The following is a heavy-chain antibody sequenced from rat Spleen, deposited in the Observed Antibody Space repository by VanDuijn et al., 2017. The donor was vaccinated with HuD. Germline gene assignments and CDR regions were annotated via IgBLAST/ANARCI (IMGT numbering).Heavy chain of an antibody. CDR1: GFSLTGNN. J-gene: IGHJ4*01. CDR2: IWTGGNT. CDR3: ARDRFYSTYGIMDA. D-gene: IGHD1-2*01. V-gene: IGHV2-30*01. Sequence: QVQLKESGPGLVQPSQTLSLTCTVSGFSLTGNNVHWVRQPPGKGLEWMGIIWTGGNTDYNSALQSRLSISRDTSRSQVFLKMNSLQTEDIGTYYCARDRFYSTYGIMDAWGQGASVTVSS.